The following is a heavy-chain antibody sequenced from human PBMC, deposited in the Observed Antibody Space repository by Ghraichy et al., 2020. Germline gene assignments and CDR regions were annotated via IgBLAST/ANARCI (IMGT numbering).Heavy chain of an antibody. CDR1: GFKLDDHA. D-gene: IGHD2-2*03. CDR3: TKGPGYARSKFYFDY. Sequence: GGSLRLSCAASGFKLDDHAMHWVRKAPGKGLEWVSGVSWNSGNIGYADSVKGRFTTSRDNAKNSLYLQMNSLRTEDTAFYYCTKGPGYARSKFYFDYWGQGMLVTVYS. V-gene: IGHV3-9*01. J-gene: IGHJ4*02. CDR2: VSWNSGNI.